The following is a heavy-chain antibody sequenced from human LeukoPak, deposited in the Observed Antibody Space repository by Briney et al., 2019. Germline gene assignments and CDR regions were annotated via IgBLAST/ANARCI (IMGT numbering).Heavy chain of an antibody. Sequence: ASVKVSCKASGYTFTSYGISWVRQAPGQGLEWLGWISAYNGDTKYAQKLQGRITLTTDPSTSTVYMELRSLRSDDTAVYSCARGVGFHDSSGFLFYMDVWGKGTTVTVSS. D-gene: IGHD3-22*01. CDR3: ARGVGFHDSSGFLFYMDV. CDR2: ISAYNGDT. J-gene: IGHJ6*03. CDR1: GYTFTSYG. V-gene: IGHV1-18*01.